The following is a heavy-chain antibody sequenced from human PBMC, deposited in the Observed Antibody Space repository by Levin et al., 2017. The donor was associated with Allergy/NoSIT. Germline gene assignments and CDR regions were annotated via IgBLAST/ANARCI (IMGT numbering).Heavy chain of an antibody. CDR2: ISYDGSNK. Sequence: GESLKISCAASGFTFSSYGMHWVRQAPGKGLEWVAVISYDGSNKYYADSVKGRFTISRDNSKNTLYLQMNSLRAEDTAVYYCAKVSGLESYCSGGSCYPYYFDYWGQGTLVTVSS. CDR3: AKVSGLESYCSGGSCYPYYFDY. V-gene: IGHV3-30*18. D-gene: IGHD2-15*01. CDR1: GFTFSSYG. J-gene: IGHJ4*02.